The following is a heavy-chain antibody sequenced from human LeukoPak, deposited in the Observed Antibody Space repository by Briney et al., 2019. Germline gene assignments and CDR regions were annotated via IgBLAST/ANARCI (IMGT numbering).Heavy chain of an antibody. J-gene: IGHJ6*03. CDR1: GFTLNTYW. CDR2: INGDGSST. Sequence: PGGSLRLSCAASGFTLNTYWMHWVRHAPGKGLGWVSRINGDGSSTTYADSVKGRFTISRDNAKNTLYLQMNSLRAEDTAVYYCARGLAARGATMDVWGKGNTVTVSS. D-gene: IGHD5-12*01. CDR3: ARGLAARGATMDV. V-gene: IGHV3-74*01.